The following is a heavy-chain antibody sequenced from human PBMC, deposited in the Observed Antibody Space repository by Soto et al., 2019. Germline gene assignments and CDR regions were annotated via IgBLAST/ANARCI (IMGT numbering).Heavy chain of an antibody. J-gene: IGHJ6*02. Sequence: VGSLRLSCAASGFTFSSYWMHWVRQAPGKGLVWVSRINSDGSSTSYADSVKGRFTISRDNAKNTLYLQMNSLRAEDTAVYYCAREVGNNYYYGMDVWGQGTTVTVSS. CDR2: INSDGSST. V-gene: IGHV3-74*01. CDR1: GFTFSSYW. CDR3: AREVGNNYYYGMDV. D-gene: IGHD2-2*01.